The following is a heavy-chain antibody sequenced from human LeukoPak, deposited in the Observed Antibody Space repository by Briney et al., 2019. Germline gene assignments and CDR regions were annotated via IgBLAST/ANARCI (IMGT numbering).Heavy chain of an antibody. Sequence: GGSLRLSCEASGLTLNTHDMSWVRQTPGKGLEWVSSLDPSGGNAFYADSVMGRFTISRDDSKHKLSLQMNSLRAEDTAVYYCAKKASGWYPGWFDPWGQGTLVTVSS. V-gene: IGHV3-23*01. D-gene: IGHD6-19*01. J-gene: IGHJ5*02. CDR1: GLTLNTHD. CDR2: LDPSGGNA. CDR3: AKKASGWYPGWFDP.